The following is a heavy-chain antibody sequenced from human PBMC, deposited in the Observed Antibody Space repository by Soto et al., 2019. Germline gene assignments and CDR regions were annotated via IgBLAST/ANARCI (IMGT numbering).Heavy chain of an antibody. CDR2: IYHSGST. J-gene: IGHJ5*02. CDR1: GGSISSSNG. V-gene: IGHV4-4*02. CDR3: ARLRRDRDYVWGSYRRLNWFDP. Sequence: SETLSLTCAVSGGSISSSNGWSWVRPPPGKGLEWIGEIYHSGSTNYNPSLKSRVTISVDKSKNQFSLKLSSVTAADTAVYYCARLRRDRDYVWGSYRRLNWFDPWGQGTLVTVSS. D-gene: IGHD3-16*02.